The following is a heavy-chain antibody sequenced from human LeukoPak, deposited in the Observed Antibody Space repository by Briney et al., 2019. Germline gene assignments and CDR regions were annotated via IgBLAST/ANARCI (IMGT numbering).Heavy chain of an antibody. Sequence: ASVKVSCKASGYTFTSYYMHWVRQAPGQGLEWMGLINPTGGSTGYAQKFQGRVTITADKSTSTAYMELSSLRSEDTAVYYCARGARGYGDYLWDYWGQGTLVTVSS. D-gene: IGHD4-17*01. V-gene: IGHV1-46*01. CDR3: ARGARGYGDYLWDY. J-gene: IGHJ4*02. CDR2: INPTGGST. CDR1: GYTFTSYY.